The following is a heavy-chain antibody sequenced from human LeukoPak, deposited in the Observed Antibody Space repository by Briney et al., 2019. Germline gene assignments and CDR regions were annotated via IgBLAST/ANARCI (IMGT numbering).Heavy chain of an antibody. D-gene: IGHD5-24*01. CDR1: GGSISSSSYY. V-gene: IGHV4-39*07. Sequence: KTSETLSLTCTVSGGSISSSSYYWGWIRQPPGKGLEWIGSIYYSGSTYYNPSLKSRVTISVDTSKNQFSLKLSSVTAADTAVYYCARIEMATKVGADYWGQGTLVTVSS. J-gene: IGHJ4*02. CDR3: ARIEMATKVGADY. CDR2: IYYSGST.